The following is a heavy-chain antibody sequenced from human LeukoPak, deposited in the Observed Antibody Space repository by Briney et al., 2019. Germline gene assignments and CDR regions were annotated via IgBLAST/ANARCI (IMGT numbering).Heavy chain of an antibody. CDR1: GFPVISNY. CDR2: IYNDGTS. V-gene: IGHV3-53*01. J-gene: IGHJ4*02. Sequence: GGSLRLSCAASGFPVISNYMTWVRQAPGKGVEWVSIIYNDGTSYYADSVRGRFIISRDNSENTLYLQMNSLRVEDTAVYYCARWGGLTNFDYWGQGTLVTVPS. CDR3: ARWGGLTNFDY. D-gene: IGHD3-10*01.